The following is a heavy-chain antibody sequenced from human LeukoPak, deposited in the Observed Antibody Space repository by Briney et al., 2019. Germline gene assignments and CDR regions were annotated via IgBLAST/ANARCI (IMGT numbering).Heavy chain of an antibody. J-gene: IGHJ4*02. CDR1: GYTFTSYA. CDR2: ISAYNGDT. D-gene: IGHD4-11*01. CDR3: VREYSTAIYYFDY. V-gene: IGHV1-18*01. Sequence: GASVKVSCKASGYTFTSYAFSWVRQAPGQGLEWMGWISAYNGDTNYAQKSQGRVTMTTDTSTSTAYMELRSLRSDDTAVYYCVREYSTAIYYFDYWGQGTLVTVSS.